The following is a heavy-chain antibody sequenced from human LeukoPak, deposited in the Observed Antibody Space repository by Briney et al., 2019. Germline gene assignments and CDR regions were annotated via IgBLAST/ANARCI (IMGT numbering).Heavy chain of an antibody. J-gene: IGHJ4*02. CDR3: ARHGQNDGYPLDY. CDR2: IHYSGST. V-gene: IGHV4-59*08. Sequence: SETLSLTCIVPGGSISGYYWSWIRQPPGKGLEWIAYIHYSGSTNYTPPVQCRLTISVDTSKNLLSLKLNSVTDADAAVYYCARHGQNDGYPLDYWGQGTLVTVSS. CDR1: GGSISGYY. D-gene: IGHD5-24*01.